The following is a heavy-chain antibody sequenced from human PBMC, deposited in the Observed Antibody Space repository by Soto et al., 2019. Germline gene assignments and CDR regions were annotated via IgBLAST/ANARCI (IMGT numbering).Heavy chain of an antibody. V-gene: IGHV1-18*01. J-gene: IGHJ4*02. CDR3: ARVIAAAVDFDY. CDR2: ISAYNGNT. D-gene: IGHD6-13*01. Sequence: IGGVRLAPGQGLEWMGWISAYNGNTNYAQKLQGRVTMTTDTSTSTAYMELRSLRSDDTAVYYCARVIAAAVDFDYWGQGTLVTVSS.